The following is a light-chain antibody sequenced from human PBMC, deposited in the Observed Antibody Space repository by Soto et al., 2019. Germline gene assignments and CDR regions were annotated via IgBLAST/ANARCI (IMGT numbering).Light chain of an antibody. J-gene: IGLJ2*01. CDR2: SNN. CDR1: RSNLGSTP. Sequence: QLVLTQPPSASGTPGQKVTISCSGSRSNLGSTPVNWYQLLPGAAPKLLIDSNNHRPSGVADRFSGSKSGTSASLAISGLQSEDESAYYCSAWDDSLYGPVFGGGTKLTVL. V-gene: IGLV1-44*01. CDR3: SAWDDSLYGPV.